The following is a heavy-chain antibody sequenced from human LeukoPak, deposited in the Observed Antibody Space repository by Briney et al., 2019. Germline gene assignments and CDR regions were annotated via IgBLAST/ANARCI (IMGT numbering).Heavy chain of an antibody. J-gene: IGHJ6*03. CDR1: GYTFTSYG. CDR2: ISAYNGNT. D-gene: IGHD1-26*01. V-gene: IGHV1-18*01. CDR3: ARDPSRVGATFHYYMDV. Sequence: ASVKVSCKASGYTFTSYGISWVRQAPGQGLEWMGWISAYNGNTNYAQKLQGRVTMTTDTSTSTAYMELRSLRSEDTAVYYCARDPSRVGATFHYYMDVWGKGTTVTVSS.